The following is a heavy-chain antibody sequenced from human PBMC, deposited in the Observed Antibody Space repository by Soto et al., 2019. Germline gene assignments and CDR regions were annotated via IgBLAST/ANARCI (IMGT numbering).Heavy chain of an antibody. CDR3: ARELPDYGSGSYYYYMDV. CDR1: GGSISSYY. CDR2: IYYSGST. Sequence: SETLSLTCTVSGGSISSYYWSWIRQPPGKGLEWIGYIYYSGSTNYNPSLKSRVTISVDTSKNQFSLKLSSVTAADTAVYYCARELPDYGSGSYYYYMDVWGKGTTVTSP. V-gene: IGHV4-59*01. D-gene: IGHD3-10*01. J-gene: IGHJ6*03.